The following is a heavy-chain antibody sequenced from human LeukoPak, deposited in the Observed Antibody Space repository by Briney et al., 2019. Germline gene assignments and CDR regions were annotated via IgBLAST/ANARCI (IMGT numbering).Heavy chain of an antibody. CDR2: IYYSGST. Sequence: PSETLSLTCTVSGGSVSSGSYYWSWIRQPPGKGLEWIGYIYYSGSTNYNPSLKSRVTISVDTSKNQFSLKLSSVTAADTAVYYCARGYSNYCDYWGQGTLVTVSS. CDR3: ARGYSNYCDY. CDR1: GGSVSSGSYY. D-gene: IGHD4-11*01. V-gene: IGHV4-61*01. J-gene: IGHJ4*02.